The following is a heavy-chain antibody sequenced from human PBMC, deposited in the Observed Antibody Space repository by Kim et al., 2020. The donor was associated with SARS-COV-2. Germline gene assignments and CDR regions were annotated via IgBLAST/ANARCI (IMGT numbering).Heavy chain of an antibody. CDR3: ASRKQWLSWFDP. V-gene: IGHV4-59*01. Sequence: NYNPPLKRRVTISVDTSQNQFSLKLSSVPAADTALYYCASRKQWLSWFDPWGQGTLVTVSS. D-gene: IGHD6-19*01. J-gene: IGHJ5*02.